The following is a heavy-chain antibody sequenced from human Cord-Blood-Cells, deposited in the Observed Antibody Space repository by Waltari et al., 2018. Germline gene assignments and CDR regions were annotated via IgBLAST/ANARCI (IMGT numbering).Heavy chain of an antibody. V-gene: IGHV3-33*01. CDR2: IWYDGSNK. J-gene: IGHJ2*01. Sequence: QVQLVESGGGVVQPGRSLRLSCAASGFTFSSYGMHWVRQAPGKGLEWVAVIWYDGSNKYYADAVKGRFTISRDNSKNTLYLQMNSLRAEDTAVYYCARAEYWYFDLWGRGTLVTVSS. CDR1: GFTFSSYG. CDR3: ARAEYWYFDL.